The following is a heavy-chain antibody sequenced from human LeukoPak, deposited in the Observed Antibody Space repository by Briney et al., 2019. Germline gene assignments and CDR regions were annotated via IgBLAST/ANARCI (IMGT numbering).Heavy chain of an antibody. D-gene: IGHD2-2*01. CDR3: ARGYCSSTSCYSDY. CDR2: IYHSGST. CDR1: GGSISTYY. V-gene: IGHV4-59*08. J-gene: IGHJ4*02. Sequence: SETLSLTCTVSGGSISTYYWSWIRQPPGKGLEWIGSIYHSGSTYYNPSLKSRVTISVDTSKNQFSLKLSSVTAADSAVYYCARGYCSSTSCYSDYWGQGTLVTVSS.